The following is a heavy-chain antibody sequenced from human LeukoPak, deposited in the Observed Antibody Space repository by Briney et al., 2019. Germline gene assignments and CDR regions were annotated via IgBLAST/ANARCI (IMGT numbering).Heavy chain of an antibody. D-gene: IGHD3-22*01. CDR1: GYTFTSYV. CDR2: INAGNGNT. J-gene: IGHJ4*02. Sequence: ASVKVSCKASGYTFTSYVMHWVRQAPGQRLEWMGWINAGNGNTKYSQKFQGRVTITRDTSASTAYMELSSLRSEDTAVYYCAVGGLGGSSGWFDYWGQGTLVTVSS. V-gene: IGHV1-3*01. CDR3: AVGGLGGSSGWFDY.